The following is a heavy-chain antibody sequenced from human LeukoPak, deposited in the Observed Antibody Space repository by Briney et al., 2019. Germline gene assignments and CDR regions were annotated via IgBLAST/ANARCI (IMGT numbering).Heavy chain of an antibody. D-gene: IGHD1-1*01. Sequence: GGSLRLSCAASGFTFSSYSMNWVRQAPGKGLEWVSYISSGSSTIYYADSVKGRFTISRDNAKNSLYLQMNSLRDEDTAVYYCARLRGLNWNAVYYFDYWGQGTLVTVSS. V-gene: IGHV3-48*02. CDR2: ISSGSSTI. CDR1: GFTFSSYS. J-gene: IGHJ4*02. CDR3: ARLRGLNWNAVYYFDY.